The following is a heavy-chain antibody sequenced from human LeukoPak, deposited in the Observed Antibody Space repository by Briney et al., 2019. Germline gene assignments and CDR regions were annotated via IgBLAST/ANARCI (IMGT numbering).Heavy chain of an antibody. CDR2: IKQDGSDK. D-gene: IGHD1-14*01. CDR3: AREVWGPEY. V-gene: IGHV3-7*01. Sequence: GGSLRLSCSGSGLLFDNYAMHWVRQAPGKGLEWVGNIKQDGSDKNYMDSVKGRFTISRDNTKNSVYLQMSSLRAEDTAVYYCAREVWGPEYWGQGTLVTVSS. J-gene: IGHJ4*02. CDR1: GLLFDNYA.